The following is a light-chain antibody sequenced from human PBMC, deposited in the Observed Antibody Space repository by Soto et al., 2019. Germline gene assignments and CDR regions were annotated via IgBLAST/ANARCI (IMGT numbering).Light chain of an antibody. CDR2: AAS. CDR3: QQYGNSPPNT. V-gene: IGKV3-20*01. J-gene: IGKJ2*01. CDR1: QSVSSSY. Sequence: EIVLTQSPGTLSLSPGERATLSCRASQSVSSSYLAWYQQKPGQAPRVLIYAASSRATGIPDRFSGSGSGTEFTLTISRLEPEDFAVYFCQQYGNSPPNTFGQGNKVDIK.